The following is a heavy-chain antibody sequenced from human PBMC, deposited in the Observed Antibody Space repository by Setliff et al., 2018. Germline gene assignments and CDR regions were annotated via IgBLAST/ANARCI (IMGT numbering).Heavy chain of an antibody. V-gene: IGHV3-49*04. J-gene: IGHJ4*02. CDR2: IRSKAYGGTT. D-gene: IGHD1-26*01. CDR1: GFSFGDYA. CDR3: TGGPRWAY. Sequence: PGGSLRLSCTVSGFSFGDYAISWVRQAPGKGLQWVGFIRSKAYGGTTEYAASVKGRFTISRDDSKSIAYLQMNSLKTEDTGVFYCTGGPRWAYWGQGTPVTVSS.